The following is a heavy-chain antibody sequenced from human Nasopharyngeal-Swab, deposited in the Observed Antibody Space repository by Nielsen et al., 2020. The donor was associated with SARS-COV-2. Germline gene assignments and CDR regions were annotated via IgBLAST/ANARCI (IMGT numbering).Heavy chain of an antibody. CDR3: ARDAPAHYGAFY. V-gene: IGHV3-74*03. Sequence: GGSLRLSCAASGFTFSNYWMHWVRQVPGGGLVWVSRVSTDGSTSYADPVKGRFTISRDNAKNTLYLQMDSLRGEDTAVYYCARDAPAHYGAFYWGRGALVTVSS. D-gene: IGHD4-17*01. CDR1: GFTFSNYW. J-gene: IGHJ4*02. CDR2: VSTDGST.